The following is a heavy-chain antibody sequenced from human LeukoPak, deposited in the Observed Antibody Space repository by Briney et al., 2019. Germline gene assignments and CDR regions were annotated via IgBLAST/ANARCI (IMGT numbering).Heavy chain of an antibody. V-gene: IGHV4-34*01. CDR2: INHSGST. CDR3: ARGGWYWGY. Sequence: SETLSLTCAVYGGSFSGYYWSWIRQPPGKGLEWIGEINHSGSTNYNPSLKSRVTISVDPSKNQFSLKLTSVTAADTAVYYCARGGWYWGYWGQGTLVTVSS. D-gene: IGHD6-19*01. J-gene: IGHJ4*02. CDR1: GGSFSGYY.